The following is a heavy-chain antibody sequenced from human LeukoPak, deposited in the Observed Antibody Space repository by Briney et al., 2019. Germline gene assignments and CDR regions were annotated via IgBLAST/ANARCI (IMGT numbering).Heavy chain of an antibody. V-gene: IGHV1-18*01. CDR2: ISAYSDDS. CDR1: GYRFINYG. J-gene: IGHJ4*02. CDR3: ARESRSSGEDY. D-gene: IGHD6-19*01. Sequence: ASVKVSCKASGYRFINYGISWVRQAPGQGLEWIGWISAYSDDSRYAQKFQGRVTMTTDASTRTAYMELTSLRSDDTAVYYCARESRSSGEDYWGQGTLVTVSS.